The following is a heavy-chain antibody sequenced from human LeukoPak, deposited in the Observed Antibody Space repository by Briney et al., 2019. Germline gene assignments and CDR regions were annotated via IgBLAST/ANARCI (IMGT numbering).Heavy chain of an antibody. CDR1: GYTFTGCY. J-gene: IGHJ4*02. Sequence: ASVKVSCKASGYTFTGCYMHWVRQAPGQGLEWMGIINPSGGSTSYAQKFQGRVTMTRDTSTSTVYMELSSLRSEDTAVYYCARSEQQLVHGDYWGQGTLVTVSS. V-gene: IGHV1-46*01. D-gene: IGHD6-13*01. CDR3: ARSEQQLVHGDY. CDR2: INPSGGST.